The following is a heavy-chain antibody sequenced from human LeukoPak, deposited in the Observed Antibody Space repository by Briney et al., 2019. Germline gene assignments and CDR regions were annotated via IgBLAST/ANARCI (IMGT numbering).Heavy chain of an antibody. J-gene: IGHJ4*02. CDR1: GGSISSYY. CDR2: IYYSGNT. Sequence: PSETLSLTCTVSGGSISSYYWSWIRQPPGKGLEWIGYIYYSGNTYYNPSLKSRVTISVDTSKNQFSLKLGSVTAADTAVYYCARIRKHDYGDGAYYFDYWGQGTLVTVSS. D-gene: IGHD4-17*01. V-gene: IGHV4-59*08. CDR3: ARIRKHDYGDGAYYFDY.